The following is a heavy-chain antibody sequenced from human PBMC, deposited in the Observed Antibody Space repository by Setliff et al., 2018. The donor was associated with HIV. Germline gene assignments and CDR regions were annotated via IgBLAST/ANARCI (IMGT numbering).Heavy chain of an antibody. V-gene: IGHV1-69*10. Sequence: SVKVSCKASGGTFSSYAISWVRQAPGQGLEWMGGIIPIRGLANYAQSFQGRITITADTSTSTAYMELSSLRSEDTAVYYCARHYHDSTGYYRPPFDFWGQGTLVTVSS. CDR2: IIPIRGLA. CDR1: GGTFSSYA. J-gene: IGHJ5*01. D-gene: IGHD3-22*01. CDR3: ARHYHDSTGYYRPPFDF.